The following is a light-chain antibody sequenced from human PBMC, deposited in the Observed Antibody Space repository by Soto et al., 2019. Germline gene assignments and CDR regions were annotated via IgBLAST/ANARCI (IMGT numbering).Light chain of an antibody. CDR1: SSDVGGYNY. Sequence: QSALTQPASVSGSPGQSITISCTGTSSDVGGYNYVSWYQQHPGKAPKLMIYDVSNRPSGVSNRFSGSKSGNTASLTISGLQAEDAADYYCSSYTSSGVFGTGTKLTVL. CDR2: DVS. J-gene: IGLJ1*01. V-gene: IGLV2-14*01. CDR3: SSYTSSGV.